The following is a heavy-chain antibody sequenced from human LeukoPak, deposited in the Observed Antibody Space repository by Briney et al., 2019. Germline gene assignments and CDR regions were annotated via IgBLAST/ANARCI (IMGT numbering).Heavy chain of an antibody. CDR3: ARVGLGVTPYYYMDV. CDR2: ISAYNGNT. J-gene: IGHJ6*03. D-gene: IGHD3-22*01. CDR1: GYTFTSYG. V-gene: IGHV1-18*01. Sequence: ASVKVSCKASGYTFTSYGISWVRQAPGQGLEWMGWISAYNGNTNYAQKLQGRVTMTTDTSTSTAYMELRSLRSDDTAVYYCARVGLGVTPYYYMDVWGKGTTVTVSS.